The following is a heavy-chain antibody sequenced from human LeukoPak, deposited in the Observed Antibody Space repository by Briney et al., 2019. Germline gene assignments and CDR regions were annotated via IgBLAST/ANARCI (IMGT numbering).Heavy chain of an antibody. D-gene: IGHD3-9*01. J-gene: IGHJ4*02. CDR3: ARVRYYLDY. CDR2: MRNKVNSYST. CDR1: GFTFSDHY. Sequence: GGSLRLSCAASGFTFSDHYMDWVRQAPGKGLEWVGRMRNKVNSYSTEYAESVKGRFTISRDDSKNSLYLQMNSLKTEDTAVYYCARVRYYLDYWGQGTLVTVSS. V-gene: IGHV3-72*01.